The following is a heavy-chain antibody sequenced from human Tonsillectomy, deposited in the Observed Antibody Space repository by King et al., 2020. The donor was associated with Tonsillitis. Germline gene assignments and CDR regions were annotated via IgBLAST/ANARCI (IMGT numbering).Heavy chain of an antibody. CDR2: ISPGDSDT. Sequence: VQLVESGAEVKKPGESLKISCKGSGYSFTNYWIGWVRQMPGKGLEWMGIISPGDSDTKYSPSFQGQVTISADKSISTAYLQRSSLKASDTAIYYCARHVEGSGSYQSHYYYCAMDVWGQGTTVTVSS. D-gene: IGHD3-10*01. CDR3: ARHVEGSGSYQSHYYYCAMDV. V-gene: IGHV5-51*01. J-gene: IGHJ6*02. CDR1: GYSFTNYW.